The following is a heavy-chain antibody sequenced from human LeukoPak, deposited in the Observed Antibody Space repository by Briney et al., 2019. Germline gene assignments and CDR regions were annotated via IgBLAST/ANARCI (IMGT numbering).Heavy chain of an antibody. Sequence: GGSLRLSCAASGFTFDDYGMSWVRQAPGKGLEWVSGINWNGGSTGYADSVKGRFAISRDNAKNSLYLQMNSLRAEDTALYYCARRYDSSGYLMYYFDYWGQGTLVTVSS. J-gene: IGHJ4*02. CDR3: ARRYDSSGYLMYYFDY. CDR2: INWNGGST. CDR1: GFTFDDYG. V-gene: IGHV3-20*04. D-gene: IGHD3-22*01.